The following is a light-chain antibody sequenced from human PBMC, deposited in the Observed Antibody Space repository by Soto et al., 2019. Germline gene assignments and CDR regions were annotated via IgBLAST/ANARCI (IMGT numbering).Light chain of an antibody. Sequence: DIPMTQSPSTLSASIGDRVTITCRASQSISTWLAWYQQKPGKAPKLLIYKASSLESGVPSRFSGSGSGTEFTLTISSLQPDDFATYYCQQYNIYSWTFGQGTKLEIK. V-gene: IGKV1-5*03. CDR2: KAS. CDR3: QQYNIYSWT. J-gene: IGKJ1*01. CDR1: QSISTW.